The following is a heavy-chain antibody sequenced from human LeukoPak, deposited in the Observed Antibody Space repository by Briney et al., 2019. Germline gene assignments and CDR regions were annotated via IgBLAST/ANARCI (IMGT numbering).Heavy chain of an antibody. CDR3: ARSSFPRGEYGMDV. J-gene: IGHJ6*02. V-gene: IGHV4-59*08. CDR2: IYYSGST. CDR1: GGSISSYY. D-gene: IGHD2-2*01. Sequence: SETLSLTCTVSGGSISSYYWSWIRQPPGKGLEWIGYIYYSGSTNYNPSLKSRVTISVDTSKNQFSLKLSSVTAADTAVYYCARSSFPRGEYGMDVWGQGNTVTVSS.